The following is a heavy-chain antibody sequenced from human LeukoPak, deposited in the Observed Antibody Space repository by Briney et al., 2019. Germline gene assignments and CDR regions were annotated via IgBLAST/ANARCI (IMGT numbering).Heavy chain of an antibody. CDR2: ITASSTYI. CDR1: GFTFSKYS. J-gene: IGHJ4*02. Sequence: PGGSLRLSCAASGFTFSKYSMTWVRQAPGKGLEWVSLITASSTYIYYADSVKGRFTISRDNSKNTLYLQMDSLTAEDAAVYYCARGPTLGVVIAGYYFDYWGQGTLVTVSS. CDR3: ARGPTLGVVIAGYYFDY. D-gene: IGHD3-3*01. V-gene: IGHV3-21*01.